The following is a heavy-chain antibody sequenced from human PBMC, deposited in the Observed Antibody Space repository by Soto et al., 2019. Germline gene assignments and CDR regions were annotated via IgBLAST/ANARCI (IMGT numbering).Heavy chain of an antibody. Sequence: EVQLLESGGGLVQPGGSLRLSCVGSGFTFSSYDMTWVRQAPGNGLEWVSSFSFYGRRDNTYYADSVKGRFTISRDTSRNTVYLQMDTLRVEDAAVYYCAKCLYNDNGGTNEHWGPGELVTVSS. CDR2: FSFYGRRDNT. V-gene: IGHV3-23*01. J-gene: IGHJ4*02. CDR1: GFTFSSYD. CDR3: AKCLYNDNGGTNEH. D-gene: IGHD1-1*01.